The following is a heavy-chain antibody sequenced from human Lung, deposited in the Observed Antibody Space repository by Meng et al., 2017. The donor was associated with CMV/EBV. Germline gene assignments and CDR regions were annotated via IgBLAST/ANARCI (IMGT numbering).Heavy chain of an antibody. J-gene: IGHJ4*02. CDR3: AKAAYSSFARGEYYFDN. D-gene: IGHD6-6*01. V-gene: IGHV1-2*02. CDR2: INPDRGGT. CDR1: GYTFTGYY. Sequence: ASVKVSXAASGYTFTGYYVHWVRQAPGQGLVWMGWINPDRGGTDYTQKFQGRVTMTRDTSISTAYLELTRLTSDDTAVDYCAKAAYSSFARGEYYFDNWGQGTLVTVSS.